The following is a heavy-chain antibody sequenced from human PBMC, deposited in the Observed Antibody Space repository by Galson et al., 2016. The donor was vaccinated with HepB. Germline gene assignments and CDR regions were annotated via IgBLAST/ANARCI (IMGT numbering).Heavy chain of an antibody. J-gene: IGHJ3*01. Sequence: SLRLSCAASGFTFSRYWMHWVRQAPGKGLVWVSRIKTDGTYADSLEGRFTSTRDNAKNTLHLDINSLKVEDTAIYYCARDGLGAFDLWGQGTMDTVSS. CDR2: IKTDG. V-gene: IGHV3-74*01. CDR1: GFTFSRYW. D-gene: IGHD7-27*01. CDR3: ARDGLGAFDL.